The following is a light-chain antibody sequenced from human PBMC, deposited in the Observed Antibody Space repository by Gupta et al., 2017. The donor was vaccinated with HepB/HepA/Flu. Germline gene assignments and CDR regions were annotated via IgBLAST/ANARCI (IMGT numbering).Light chain of an antibody. V-gene: IGKV1-16*02. CDR2: NAS. CDR1: QIVNSY. Sequence: DLMMHPPPSSLSASVGDRVTITCRASQIVNSYVTWYQQKPGKAPRLLIYNASSLQSGVPSKFSGSGSGTDFTLTISSLQPEDSATYYCQQYKGNPRTFGPGTTVDIK. J-gene: IGKJ3*01. CDR3: QQYKGNPRT.